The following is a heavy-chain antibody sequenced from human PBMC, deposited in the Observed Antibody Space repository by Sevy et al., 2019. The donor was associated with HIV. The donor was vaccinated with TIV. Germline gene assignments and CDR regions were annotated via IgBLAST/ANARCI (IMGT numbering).Heavy chain of an antibody. Sequence: GGSLRLSCAAXGXXVSRNXMXWVRQAPGKGLEWVSVIYSDGKTFYADSVQDRFTISRDNSKNTLYLQMNSLRAEDTXVXXXXGWSSAXXLFXXXXXXTLVTVSS. J-gene: IGHJ4*01. CDR1: GXXVSRNX. V-gene: IGHV3-66*01. CDR3: XGWSSAXXLFXX. CDR2: IYSDGKT. D-gene: IGHD6-19*01.